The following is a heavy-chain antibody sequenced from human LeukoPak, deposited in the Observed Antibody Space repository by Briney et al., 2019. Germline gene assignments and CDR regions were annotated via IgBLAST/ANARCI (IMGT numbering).Heavy chain of an antibody. J-gene: IGHJ4*02. CDR1: GGSFSGYY. V-gene: IGHV4-34*01. CDR3: ARQITGYSSGWYLY. CDR2: INHSGST. D-gene: IGHD6-19*01. Sequence: SETLSLTCAVYGGSFSGYYWSWIRQPPGKGLEWIGEINHSGSTNYNPSLKSRVTISVDTSKNQFSLKLSSVTAADTAVYYCARQITGYSSGWYLYWGQGTLVTVSS.